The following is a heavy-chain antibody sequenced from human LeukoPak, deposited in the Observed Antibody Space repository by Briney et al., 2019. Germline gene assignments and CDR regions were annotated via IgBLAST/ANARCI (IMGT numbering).Heavy chain of an antibody. CDR2: ISYDGSNK. J-gene: IGHJ4*02. CDR1: GFTFSSYG. CDR3: AKSLSTVTMWYYFDY. D-gene: IGHD4-17*01. V-gene: IGHV3-30*18. Sequence: GGSLRLSCAAPGFTFSSYGMHWVRQAPGKGLEWVAVISYDGSNKYYADSVKGRFTISRDNSKNTLYLQMNSLRAEDTAVYYCAKSLSTVTMWYYFDYWGQGTLVTVSS.